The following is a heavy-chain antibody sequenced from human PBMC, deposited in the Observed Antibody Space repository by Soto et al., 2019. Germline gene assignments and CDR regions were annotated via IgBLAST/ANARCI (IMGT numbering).Heavy chain of an antibody. D-gene: IGHD3-3*01. CDR1: GFSLTTSGVG. Sequence: QITLNESGPTVVRPTETLTLTCRFSGFSLTTSGVGVGWIRQSPGKAPEWLALIYWDVDKRYSASLKSRFTITKDTSKNQVVLTVSDLDPTDTASYSCAHRVLRTVFGLVTTTAIYFDFWGQGTPVAVSS. CDR3: AHRVLRTVFGLVTTTAIYFDF. CDR2: IYWDVDK. V-gene: IGHV2-5*02. J-gene: IGHJ4*02.